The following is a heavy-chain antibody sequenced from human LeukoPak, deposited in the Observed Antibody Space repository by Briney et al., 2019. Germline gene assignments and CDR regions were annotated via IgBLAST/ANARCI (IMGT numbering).Heavy chain of an antibody. CDR1: GFTFSTYW. D-gene: IGHD2-2*01. Sequence: GGSLRLSCATSGFTFSTYWMSWVRQAPGKGLEWVANIKQDGSEIYYAASVKGRFTISRDNAEKSLYLQMNSLRVEDTAVYYCARGGYCSTTSCYSYYYGMDVWGQGTTVTVSS. J-gene: IGHJ6*02. V-gene: IGHV3-7*01. CDR3: ARGGYCSTTSCYSYYYGMDV. CDR2: IKQDGSEI.